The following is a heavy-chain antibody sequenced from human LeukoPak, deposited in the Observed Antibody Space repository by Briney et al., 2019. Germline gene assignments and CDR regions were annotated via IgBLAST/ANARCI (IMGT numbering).Heavy chain of an antibody. J-gene: IGHJ5*02. V-gene: IGHV1-2*06. D-gene: IGHD6-13*01. CDR1: GYTFTGYY. CDR3: ARVGTSSSWYNWFDP. CDR2: INPNSGGT. Sequence: GASVRVSCKASGYTFTGYYMHWVRQAPGQGLEWMGRINPNSGGTNYAQKFQGRVTMTRDTSISTAYMELSRLRSDDTAVYYCARVGTSSSWYNWFDPWGPGTLVTVSS.